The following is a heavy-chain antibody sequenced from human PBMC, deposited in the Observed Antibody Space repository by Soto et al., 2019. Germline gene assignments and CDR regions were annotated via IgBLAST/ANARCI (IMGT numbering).Heavy chain of an antibody. J-gene: IGHJ4*02. CDR3: ASSFYHDSGGYYPFDY. V-gene: IGHV4-59*08. D-gene: IGHD3-22*01. CDR1: GGSISVYY. Sequence: PSETLSLTCTVSGGSISVYYWSWIRQPPGKGLEWIGFIYYSGSTVYNPSLKSRVTISVDTSKNQFSLKLSSVTAADTAVYYCASSFYHDSGGYYPFDYWGQGTLVTVSS. CDR2: IYYSGST.